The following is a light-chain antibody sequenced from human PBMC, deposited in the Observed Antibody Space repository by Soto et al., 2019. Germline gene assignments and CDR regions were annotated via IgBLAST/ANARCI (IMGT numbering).Light chain of an antibody. CDR1: QSISSY. CDR3: QHYNSYSEA. J-gene: IGKJ1*01. V-gene: IGKV1-5*03. Sequence: DIQMTQSPSSLSASVGDRVTITCRASQSISSYLNWYQQKPGKAPKLLIYKASTLKSGVPSRFSGSGSGTEFTLTISGLQPDDFATYYCQHYNSYSEAFGQGTKVDI. CDR2: KAS.